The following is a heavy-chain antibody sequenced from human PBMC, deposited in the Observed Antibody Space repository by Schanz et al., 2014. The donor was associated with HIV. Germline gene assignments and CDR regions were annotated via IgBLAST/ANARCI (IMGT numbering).Heavy chain of an antibody. J-gene: IGHJ4*02. D-gene: IGHD2-15*01. CDR2: VAPYTSNT. CDR1: GYNFAAYG. CDR3: ATDERNHCTGGSCYGYFDF. V-gene: IGHV1-18*01. Sequence: QVQLVQSGAEVRKPGASVKVSCKTSGYNFAAYGISWVRQAAGQGFEWVGWVAPYTSNTNDAEKFRGRVSVTTDTFTSTAYLELRGLTSDDTAVYSCATDERNHCTGGSCYGYFDFWGQGTLVTVSS.